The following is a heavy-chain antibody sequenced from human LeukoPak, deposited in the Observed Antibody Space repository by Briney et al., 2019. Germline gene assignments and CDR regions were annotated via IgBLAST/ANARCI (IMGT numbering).Heavy chain of an antibody. CDR3: ARLDGSLAHISGSYPDF. D-gene: IGHD3-10*01. Sequence: PSETLSLTCTVSGDSFTNTDFFWGWFRQPPGKGLDWIAIIDDSGRIYSNPSLRSRVTMSRDTSKNQFSLKVTSVTAADTAVYYCARLDGSLAHISGSYPDFWGQGILVTVSS. J-gene: IGHJ4*02. V-gene: IGHV4-39*01. CDR2: IDDSGRI. CDR1: GDSFTNTDFF.